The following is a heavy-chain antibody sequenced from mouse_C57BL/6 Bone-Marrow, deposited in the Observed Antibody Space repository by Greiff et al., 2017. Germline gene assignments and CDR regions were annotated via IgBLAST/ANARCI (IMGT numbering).Heavy chain of an antibody. V-gene: IGHV1-50*01. CDR1: GYTFTSYW. D-gene: IGHD1-1*01. CDR2: IDPSDSYT. Sequence: VQLQQPGAELVKPGASVKLSCKASGYTFTSYWMQWVKQRPGQGLEWIGEIDPSDSYTNYNQKFKGKATLTVDTSSSTAYMQLSSLTSEDSAVYDCAHCYGRSFDYWGKGTTLTVSS. J-gene: IGHJ2*01. CDR3: AHCYGRSFDY.